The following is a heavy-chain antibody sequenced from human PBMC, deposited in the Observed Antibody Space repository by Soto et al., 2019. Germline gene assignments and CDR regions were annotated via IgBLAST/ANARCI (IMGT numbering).Heavy chain of an antibody. CDR3: AGAGGNSSQYYYGMEV. J-gene: IGHJ6*01. V-gene: IGHV4-59*01. Sequence: PSETLSLTCTFSVVSISSYYWSWIRQPPGKGLEWIGYIYYSGSTNYNPSLKSRVTISVDTSKNQFSLKLSSVTAADTAVYYCAGAGGNSSQYYYGMEVWGQGTMVSVS. CDR1: VVSISSYY. D-gene: IGHD2-21*02. CDR2: IYYSGST.